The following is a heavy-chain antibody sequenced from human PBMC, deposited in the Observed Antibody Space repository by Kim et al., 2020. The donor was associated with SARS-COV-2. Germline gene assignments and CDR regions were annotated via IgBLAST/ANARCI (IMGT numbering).Heavy chain of an antibody. V-gene: IGHV1-3*01. Sequence: ASVKVSCKASGYTFTSYAMHWVRQAPGQRLEWMGWINAGNGNTKYSQKFQGRVTITRDTSASTAYMELSSLRSEDTAVYYCARGGKGVAAAAAGGSMVYWGQGTLVTVSS. D-gene: IGHD6-13*01. CDR1: GYTFTSYA. CDR2: INAGNGNT. CDR3: ARGGKGVAAAAAGGSMVY. J-gene: IGHJ4*02.